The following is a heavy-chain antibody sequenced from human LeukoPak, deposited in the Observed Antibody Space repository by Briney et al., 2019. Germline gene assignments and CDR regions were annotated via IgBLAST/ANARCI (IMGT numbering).Heavy chain of an antibody. CDR2: IIPILGIA. J-gene: IGHJ5*02. CDR3: ARRGRSRRENWFDP. V-gene: IGHV1-69*04. CDR1: GGTFSSYA. D-gene: IGHD1-26*01. Sequence: SVKVSCKASGGTFSSYAISWVRQAPGQGLEWMGRIIPILGIANYAQKFQGRVTITADKSTSTAYMELSSLRSEDTAVYYCARRGRSRRENWFDPWGQGTLVTVSS.